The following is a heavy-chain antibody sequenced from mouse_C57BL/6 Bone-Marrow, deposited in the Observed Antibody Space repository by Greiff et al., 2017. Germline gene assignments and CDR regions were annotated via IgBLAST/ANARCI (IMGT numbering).Heavy chain of an antibody. Sequence: QVQLQQPGAELVKPGASVKLSCKASGYTFTSYWMHWVKQRPGQGLEWIGMIHPNSGSTNYNEKFKSKATLTVDKSSSTAYMQLSSLTSEDSAVSYCARSLYYGSSFSQFAYWGQGTLVTVSA. V-gene: IGHV1-64*01. D-gene: IGHD1-1*01. CDR3: ARSLYYGSSFSQFAY. CDR1: GYTFTSYW. CDR2: IHPNSGST. J-gene: IGHJ3*01.